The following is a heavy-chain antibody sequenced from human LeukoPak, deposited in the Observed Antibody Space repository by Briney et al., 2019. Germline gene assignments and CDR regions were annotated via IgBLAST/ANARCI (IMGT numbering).Heavy chain of an antibody. CDR3: AKTRHGDYALFDY. CDR1: GFTFSSYG. D-gene: IGHD4-17*01. J-gene: IGHJ4*02. CDR2: ISYDGSNK. Sequence: PGGSLRLSCAASGFTFSSYGMRWVRQAPGKGLEWVAVISYDGSNKYYADSVKGRFTVSRDNSKNTLYLQMNSLRAEDTAVYYCAKTRHGDYALFDYWGQGTLVTVSS. V-gene: IGHV3-30*18.